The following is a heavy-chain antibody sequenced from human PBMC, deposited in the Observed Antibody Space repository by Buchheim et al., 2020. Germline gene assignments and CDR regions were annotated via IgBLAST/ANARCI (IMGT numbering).Heavy chain of an antibody. Sequence: QVQLQQWGAGLLKPSETLSLTCAVYGGSFSGYYWSWIRQPPGKGLEWIGEINHSGSTNYNPSLKSRVTISVDTSKNQFSLKLSSVTAADTAVYYCARDAELPGAVRDYYYYGMDVWGQGTT. CDR1: GGSFSGYY. J-gene: IGHJ6*02. D-gene: IGHD1-26*01. V-gene: IGHV4-34*01. CDR2: INHSGST. CDR3: ARDAELPGAVRDYYYYGMDV.